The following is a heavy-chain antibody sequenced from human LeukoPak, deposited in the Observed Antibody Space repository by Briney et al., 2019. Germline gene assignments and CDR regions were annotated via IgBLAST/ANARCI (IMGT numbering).Heavy chain of an antibody. CDR2: INPNTGGT. D-gene: IGHD3-3*01. Sequence: ASVKVSCKASGYTFTGYYMHWVRQAPGQGLEWMGWINPNTGGTNYAQKFQGRVTMTRDTSISTAYMELSRLRSDDTAVYYCANTIFGVIEGWFDPWGQGTLVTVSS. CDR1: GYTFTGYY. V-gene: IGHV1-2*02. J-gene: IGHJ5*02. CDR3: ANTIFGVIEGWFDP.